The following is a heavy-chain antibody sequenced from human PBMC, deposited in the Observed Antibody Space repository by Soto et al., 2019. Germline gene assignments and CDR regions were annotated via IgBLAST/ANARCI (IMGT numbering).Heavy chain of an antibody. V-gene: IGHV3-33*04. CDR3: ARDPGQDEAMDY. CDR1: GFAFSNFG. CDR2: IWHNGKNK. Sequence: QVQVVESGGGVVQPGRSLRLSCATSGFAFSNFGMHWVRQVPGKGLEWVAVIWHNGKNKDYADYAKGRFTISRDNSKNLLYFEMNSLRGEDTAIYYCARDPGQDEAMDYWGQGTLVTVSS. J-gene: IGHJ4*02.